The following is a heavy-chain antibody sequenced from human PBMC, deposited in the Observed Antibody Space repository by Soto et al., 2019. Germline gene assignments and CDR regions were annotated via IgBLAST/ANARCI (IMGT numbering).Heavy chain of an antibody. CDR1: GGSISSSNW. CDR2: IYHSGST. J-gene: IGHJ4*02. Sequence: SETLSLTCAVSGGSISSSNWWSWVRQPPGKGLEWIGEIYHSGSTNYNPSLKSRVTISVDKSKNQFSLKLSSVTAADTAVYYRARWVRGVTFCFDYWRQGTLVTVS. V-gene: IGHV4-4*02. D-gene: IGHD3-10*01. CDR3: ARWVRGVTFCFDY.